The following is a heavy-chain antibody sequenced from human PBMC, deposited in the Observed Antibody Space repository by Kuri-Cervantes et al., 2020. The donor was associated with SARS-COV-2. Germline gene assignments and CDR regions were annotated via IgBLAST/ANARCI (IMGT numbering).Heavy chain of an antibody. V-gene: IGHV3-21*01. D-gene: IGHD3-9*01. CDR3: ARDLRLGKSLDC. CDR2: ITRSSVYI. Sequence: GGSLRLSCVASGFTFSAYTLNWVRQAPGKGLEWVSSITRSSVYISYADSLKGRFTISRDNAKNSVYLQMNSLRAEDTAVYYCARDLRLGKSLDCWGQGTLVTVSS. J-gene: IGHJ4*02. CDR1: GFTFSAYT.